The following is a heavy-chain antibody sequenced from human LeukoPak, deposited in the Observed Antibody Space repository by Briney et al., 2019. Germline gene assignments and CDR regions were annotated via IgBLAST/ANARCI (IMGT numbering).Heavy chain of an antibody. J-gene: IGHJ5*02. V-gene: IGHV4-59*01. CDR3: ARAIAAAGGAFDP. D-gene: IGHD6-13*01. CDR2: IYYSGGT. CDR1: GGSINYYY. Sequence: SETLSLTCTVSGGSINYYYWMWIRQPPGKGLEWIGYIYYSGGTHYNPSLKSRVTMLVDTSKNQFSLKLSSVTAADTAVYYCARAIAAAGGAFDPWGQGTLVTVPS.